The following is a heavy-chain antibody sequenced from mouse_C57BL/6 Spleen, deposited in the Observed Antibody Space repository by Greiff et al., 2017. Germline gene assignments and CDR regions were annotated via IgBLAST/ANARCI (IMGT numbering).Heavy chain of an antibody. V-gene: IGHV5-9-1*02. CDR1: GFTFSSYA. Sequence: EVQVVESGEGLVKPGGSLKLSCAASGFTFSSYAMSWVRQTPEKRLEWVAYISSGGDYIYYADTVKGRFTISRDNARNTLYLQMSSLKSEDTAMDYCTREGYSNYGSWFAYWGQGTLVTVSA. J-gene: IGHJ3*01. CDR2: ISSGGDYI. D-gene: IGHD2-5*01. CDR3: TREGYSNYGSWFAY.